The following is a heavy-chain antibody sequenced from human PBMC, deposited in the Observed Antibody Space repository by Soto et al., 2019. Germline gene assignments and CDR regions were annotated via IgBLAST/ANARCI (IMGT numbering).Heavy chain of an antibody. CDR3: ARDEVLCDGGRCYGIPLAV. CDR2: IQSGGST. Sequence: EVQLVESGGGLVQPGGSLRLSCAASGFTVSSKYMTWVRQAPGKGLEWVSLIQSGGSTYYADYVKGRFTISRDTSENTLQLQLDSLRVEDTAVYYCARDEVLCDGGRCYGIPLAVWGNGTTVTVSS. V-gene: IGHV3-66*01. D-gene: IGHD2-15*01. CDR1: GFTVSSKY. J-gene: IGHJ6*04.